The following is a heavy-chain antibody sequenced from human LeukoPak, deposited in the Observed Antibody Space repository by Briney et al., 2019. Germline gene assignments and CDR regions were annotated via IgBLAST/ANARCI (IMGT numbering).Heavy chain of an antibody. J-gene: IGHJ4*02. CDR1: GGSISSYY. Sequence: PSETLSLTCTVSGGSISSYYWSWIRQPPGKGLEWIGYIYYSGSTNYNPSLKSRVTISVDTPKNQFSLKLSSVTAADTAVYYCARQGSAYYFDFWGQGLLVTVSS. CDR3: ARQGSAYYFDF. V-gene: IGHV4-59*08. D-gene: IGHD2-15*01. CDR2: IYYSGST.